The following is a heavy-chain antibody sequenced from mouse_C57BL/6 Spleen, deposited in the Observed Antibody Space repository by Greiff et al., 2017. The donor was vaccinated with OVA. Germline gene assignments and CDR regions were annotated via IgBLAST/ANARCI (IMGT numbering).Heavy chain of an antibody. CDR1: GFSLTSYG. CDR3: AKHKSNYGGWYFDV. D-gene: IGHD2-5*01. Sequence: VQLQESGPGLVAPSQSLSITCTVSGFSLTSYGVDCVRHPPCKGLEWLGVIWGGGSTNSNSALISRLSISKDNSKSQVFLKMNSLQTDDTAMYYCAKHKSNYGGWYFDVWGTGTTVTVSS. V-gene: IGHV2-9*01. J-gene: IGHJ1*03. CDR2: IWGGGST.